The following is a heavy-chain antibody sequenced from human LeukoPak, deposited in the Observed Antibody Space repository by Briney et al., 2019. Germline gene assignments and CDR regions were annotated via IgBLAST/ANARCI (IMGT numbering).Heavy chain of an antibody. CDR3: AREGGIAAGWETD. D-gene: IGHD6-13*01. V-gene: IGHV1-18*01. J-gene: IGHJ4*02. Sequence: ASVKVSCKVSGYSFINSGISWGRQGRGQGLEWVGWISVNGGYTNFAQSHRDRVTLTTDTSTSTAYLELTDLRSDDTAVYYCAREGGIAAGWETDWGQGTLVTVSS. CDR1: GYSFINSG. CDR2: ISVNGGYT.